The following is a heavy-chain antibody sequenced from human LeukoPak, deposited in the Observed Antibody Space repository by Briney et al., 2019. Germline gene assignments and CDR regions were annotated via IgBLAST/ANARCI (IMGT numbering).Heavy chain of an antibody. J-gene: IGHJ3*01. Sequence: SETLSLTCSLSGSSITNYYWTWLRQPPGMALEYIGYIYDSETANYNPSLKSRVTISIDTSKTQFSLKLTSVTASDTVIDFGVQFSPHLAEGSGRGFGNLDVWGQGTMVTVSS. CDR3: VQFSPHLAEGSGRGFGNLDV. D-gene: IGHD6-19*01. CDR2: IYDSETA. CDR1: GSSITNYY. V-gene: IGHV4-59*01.